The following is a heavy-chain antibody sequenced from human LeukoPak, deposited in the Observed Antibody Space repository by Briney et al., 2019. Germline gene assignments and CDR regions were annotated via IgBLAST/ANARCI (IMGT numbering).Heavy chain of an antibody. CDR2: IKQDGNEN. J-gene: IGHJ4*02. Sequence: PGGSLRLSCVASGFSFISSYMSWVRQAPGKGLECVANIKQDGNENHYVDSVKGRSTISRDNDKSSLYLQMNSMRVEDTAAYYCESDPRGGEYSHFDSWGQGTLVTVSS. D-gene: IGHD4-17*01. CDR1: GFSFISSY. CDR3: ESDPRGGEYSHFDS. V-gene: IGHV3-7*01.